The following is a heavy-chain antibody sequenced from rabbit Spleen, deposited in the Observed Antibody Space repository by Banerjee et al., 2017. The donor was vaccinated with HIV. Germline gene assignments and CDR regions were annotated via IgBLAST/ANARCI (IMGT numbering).Heavy chain of an antibody. D-gene: IGHD1-1*01. V-gene: IGHV1S7*01. Sequence: QLKESGGGLVQPGGSLTLSCKTSGFDFSSYSMTWVRQAPGKGLEWIGAIYTGRGGTDYANWVNGRFTISSDNAQYTVDLHMNSLTAADTATYFCARYYIFYGMDLWGPGTLVTVS. CDR3: ARYYIFYGMDL. J-gene: IGHJ6*01. CDR1: GFDFSSYS. CDR2: IYTGRGGT.